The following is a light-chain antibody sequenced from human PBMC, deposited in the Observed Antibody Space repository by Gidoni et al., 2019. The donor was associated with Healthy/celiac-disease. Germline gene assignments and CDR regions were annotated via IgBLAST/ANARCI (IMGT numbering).Light chain of an antibody. J-gene: IGKJ2*01. CDR1: QSVSSY. V-gene: IGKV3-11*01. Sequence: EIVCTQSPATLSLSPGERATISCRASQSVSSYLAWSQQKPGQAPRLLIYDASNRATGIPSRFSGSGSGTDFTLTISSLEPEDFAVYYCQQRSNSPSTFGQGTKLEIK. CDR2: DAS. CDR3: QQRSNSPST.